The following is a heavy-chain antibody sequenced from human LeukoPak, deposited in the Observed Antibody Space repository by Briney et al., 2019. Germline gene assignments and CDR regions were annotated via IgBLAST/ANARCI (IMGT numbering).Heavy chain of an antibody. V-gene: IGHV1-69*13. CDR2: IIPIFGTA. CDR3: ARDGDIYDYVWGSYRSLYY. D-gene: IGHD3-16*02. CDR1: GGTFSSYA. J-gene: IGHJ4*02. Sequence: GASVKVSCKASGGTFSSYAISWVRQAPGQGLEWMGGIIPIFGTANYAQKFQGRVTITADESTSTAYMELSSLRSEDTAVYYCARDGDIYDYVWGSYRSLYYWGQGTLVTVSS.